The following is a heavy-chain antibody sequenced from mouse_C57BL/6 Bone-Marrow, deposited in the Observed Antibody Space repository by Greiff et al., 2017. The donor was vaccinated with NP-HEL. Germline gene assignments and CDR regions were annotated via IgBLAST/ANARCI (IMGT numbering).Heavy chain of an antibody. Sequence: VQLQQPGAELVKPGASVKLSCKASGYTFTSYWMHWVKQRPGQGLEWIGMIHPNSGSTNYNEKFKSKATLTVDKSSSTAYMQLSSLTSEDSAVYYCAGTLVTWPLGFAYWGQGTLVTVSA. CDR1: GYTFTSYW. CDR2: IHPNSGST. J-gene: IGHJ3*01. D-gene: IGHD2-5*01. V-gene: IGHV1-64*01. CDR3: AGTLVTWPLGFAY.